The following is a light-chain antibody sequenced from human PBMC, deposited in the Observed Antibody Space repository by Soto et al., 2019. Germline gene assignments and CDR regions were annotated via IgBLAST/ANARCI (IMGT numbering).Light chain of an antibody. CDR1: SGHSSYI. Sequence: QLVLTQSSSASASLGSSVKLTCTLSSGHSSYIIAWHQQQPGKAPRYLMKLEGSGSYNKGSGVPDRFSGSSSGAERYLTISYLQSEDEADYYCETWDSNTVVFGGGTKLTVL. J-gene: IGLJ2*01. CDR3: ETWDSNTVV. CDR2: LEGSGSY. V-gene: IGLV4-60*03.